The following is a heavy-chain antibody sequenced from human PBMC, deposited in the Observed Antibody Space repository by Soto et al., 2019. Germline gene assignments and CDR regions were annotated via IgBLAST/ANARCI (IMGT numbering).Heavy chain of an antibody. Sequence: QVQLVQSASEVKKPGSSVKVSCKASGGSFGSSAVSWVRQAPGQGLEWMGGITPVFGTPEYAQKFQGRVTITADESTSTVYMELRSLNSEDTAVYFCARGDLATLADFDYWGQGTLITVSS. CDR1: GGSFGSSA. CDR2: ITPVFGTP. CDR3: ARGDLATLADFDY. V-gene: IGHV1-69*01. D-gene: IGHD5-12*01. J-gene: IGHJ4*02.